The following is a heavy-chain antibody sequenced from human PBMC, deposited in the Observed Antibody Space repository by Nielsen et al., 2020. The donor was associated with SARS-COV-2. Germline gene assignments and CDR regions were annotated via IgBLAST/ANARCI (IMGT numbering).Heavy chain of an antibody. CDR3: ARGPPYYDIMTGDYFDY. V-gene: IGHV3-21*06. J-gene: IGHJ4*02. CDR2: ITRGGRSL. D-gene: IGHD3-9*01. CDR1: GFTFSTYD. Sequence: GESLKISCAASGFTFSTYDMNWVRQAPGKGLEWVSSITRGGRSLNYADSVKGRFTVSRDNAKTSFYLQMDRLGVDDTAVYYCARGPPYYDIMTGDYFDYWGQGTQVIVSS.